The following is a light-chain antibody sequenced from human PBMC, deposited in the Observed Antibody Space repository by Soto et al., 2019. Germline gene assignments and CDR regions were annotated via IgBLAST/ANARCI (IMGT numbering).Light chain of an antibody. CDR1: QSINNRY. CDR3: QQFGSSPGFT. Sequence: EIVLTQSPGTLSLSPGERATLSCRASQSINNRYLAWYQQKPGQAPRLLIYGASSRATGIPDRFSGSGSGTDFSLTISRLEPEDFAVYYCQQFGSSPGFTFGPGTILDMK. V-gene: IGKV3-20*01. J-gene: IGKJ3*01. CDR2: GAS.